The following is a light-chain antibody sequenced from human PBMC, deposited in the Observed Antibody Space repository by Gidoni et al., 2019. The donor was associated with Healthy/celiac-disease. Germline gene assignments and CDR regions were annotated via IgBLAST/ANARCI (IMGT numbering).Light chain of an antibody. V-gene: IGLV2-14*01. CDR2: DVS. CDR3: SSYTSSSIV. J-gene: IGLJ2*01. Sequence: QSALTQPASVSGSPGQSITISCTGISSDVGGYNCVSWYQQHPGKAPKLMIYDVSKRPSGVSNRFSGSKSGNTASLTISGLQAEDEADYYCSSYTSSSIVFGGGTKLTVL. CDR1: SSDVGGYNC.